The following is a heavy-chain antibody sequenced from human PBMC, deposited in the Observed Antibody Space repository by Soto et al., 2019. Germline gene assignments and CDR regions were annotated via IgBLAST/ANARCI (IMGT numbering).Heavy chain of an antibody. V-gene: IGHV4-31*03. CDR1: GFSISSGGYY. CDR2: IYYSGST. J-gene: IGHJ6*03. CDR3: AKGIAAGGYYYYYMDV. D-gene: IGHD6-13*01. Sequence: PSETLSLTCTVSGFSISSGGYYWSWIRQHPGKGLEWIGYIYYSGSTYYNPSLKSRVTISVDTSKNQFSLKLSSVTAADTAVYYCAKGIAAGGYYYYYMDVWGKGTTVTVS.